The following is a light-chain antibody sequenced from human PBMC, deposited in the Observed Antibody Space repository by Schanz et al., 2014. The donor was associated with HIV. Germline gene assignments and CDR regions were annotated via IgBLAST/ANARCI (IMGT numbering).Light chain of an antibody. V-gene: IGLV1-40*01. Sequence: QSVLTQPPSVSGAPGQRVTISCTGSSSNIGAHYDVHWYQQLPGTAPKLLIYVNTNRPSGVPARFSGSKSGSSASLAISGLQSEDEGDYYCAVWDDGLKAWVFGGGTKLTVL. CDR1: SSNIGAHYD. J-gene: IGLJ3*02. CDR2: VNT. CDR3: AVWDDGLKAWV.